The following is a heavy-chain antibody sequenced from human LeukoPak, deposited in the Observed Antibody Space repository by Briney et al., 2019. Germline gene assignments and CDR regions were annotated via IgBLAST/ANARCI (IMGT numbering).Heavy chain of an antibody. J-gene: IGHJ4*02. CDR3: ARDRRSYCSGANCDPGTDY. CDR2: ISAYNGNR. V-gene: IGHV1-18*01. D-gene: IGHD2-15*01. Sequence: GASVKVSCKASGYIFTSYGISRVRQAPGQGLEWMRWISAYNGNRNYAQKFQGRVTMTTDTSTSTANMELRSLRSDDTAVYYCARDRRSYCSGANCDPGTDYWGQGTLVTVSS. CDR1: GYIFTSYG.